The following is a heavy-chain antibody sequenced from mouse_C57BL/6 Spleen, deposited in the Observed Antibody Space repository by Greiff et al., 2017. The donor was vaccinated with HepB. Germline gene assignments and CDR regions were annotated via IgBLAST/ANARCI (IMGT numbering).Heavy chain of an antibody. V-gene: IGHV14-4*01. CDR3: TTDYGSPWFAY. Sequence: VQLQQPGAELVRPGASVKLSCTASGFNIKDDYMHWVKQRPEQGLEWIGWIDPENGDTEYASKFQGKATITADTSSNTAYLQLSSLTSEDTAVYYCTTDYGSPWFAYWGQGTLVTVSA. CDR1: GFNIKDDY. D-gene: IGHD1-1*01. CDR2: IDPENGDT. J-gene: IGHJ3*01.